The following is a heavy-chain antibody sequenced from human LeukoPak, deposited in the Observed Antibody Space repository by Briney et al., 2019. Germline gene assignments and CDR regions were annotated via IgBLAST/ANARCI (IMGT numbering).Heavy chain of an antibody. Sequence: PGGSLRLSCAAPGFTFSSYAMSWVRQAPGKGLEWVSGISGSGFSTYYADSVKGRFTISRDNSKNTLYLQMNSLRAEDTAVYYCAKGSPSIAVASYDYWGQGTLVTVSS. D-gene: IGHD6-19*01. V-gene: IGHV3-23*01. J-gene: IGHJ4*02. CDR1: GFTFSSYA. CDR2: ISGSGFST. CDR3: AKGSPSIAVASYDY.